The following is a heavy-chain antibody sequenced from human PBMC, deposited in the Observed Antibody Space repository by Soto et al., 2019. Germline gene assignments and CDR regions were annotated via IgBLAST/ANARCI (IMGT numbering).Heavy chain of an antibody. CDR1: GGSISSYY. V-gene: IGHV4-59*08. Sequence: QVQLQESGPGLVKPSETLSLTCTVSGGSISSYYWSWIRQPPGKGLEWIGYIYYSGSTNYNPSLKRRVTTSADTPNNQFSPRLSSVTAADTAVYYCARRWGAAFDYWGQGTLVTVSS. D-gene: IGHD1-26*01. CDR2: IYYSGST. J-gene: IGHJ4*02. CDR3: ARRWGAAFDY.